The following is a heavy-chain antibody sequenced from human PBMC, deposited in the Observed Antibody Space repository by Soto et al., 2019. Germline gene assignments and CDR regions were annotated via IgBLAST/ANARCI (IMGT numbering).Heavy chain of an antibody. CDR1: GFTFSTYA. D-gene: IGHD3-10*01. V-gene: IGHV3-23*01. CDR2: LSGSGGTT. Sequence: EVQLLVSGGGLVQPGGSLRLSCSTSGFTFSTYAMNWVRQAPGKGLEWVSALSGSGGTTYYADSVRGRFTISRDNSKYTLFMQMSSLRAEATALYYCAKQRAGYGSGSDAFYFDFWGHVTLVTVAS. J-gene: IGHJ4*01. CDR3: AKQRAGYGSGSDAFYFDF.